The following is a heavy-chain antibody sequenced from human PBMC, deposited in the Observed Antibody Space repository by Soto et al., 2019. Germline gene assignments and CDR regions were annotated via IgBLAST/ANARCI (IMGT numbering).Heavy chain of an antibody. V-gene: IGHV3-64*01. Sequence: EVQLVESGGGLVQPGGSLRLSCAASGFTFSSYAMHWGRQAPGKGLEYVSAISSNGGSTYYANSVKGRFIISRDNSQNTLYLQMGSLRAEDMAVYYCARDMQYPSVAFDIWGQGTMVTVSS. CDR1: GFTFSSYA. D-gene: IGHD2-2*01. CDR2: ISSNGGST. J-gene: IGHJ3*02. CDR3: ARDMQYPSVAFDI.